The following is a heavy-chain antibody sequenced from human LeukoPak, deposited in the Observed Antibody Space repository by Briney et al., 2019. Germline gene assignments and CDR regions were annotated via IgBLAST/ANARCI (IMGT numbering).Heavy chain of an antibody. V-gene: IGHV1-69*13. CDR2: IIPIFGTA. CDR3: ARGQVGATLVYFDY. Sequence: SVKVSCKASGGTFSSYAISWVRQAPGQGLEWMGGIIPIFGTANYAQKFQGRVTITADESTSTAYMELSSLRSEDTAVYYRARGQVGATLVYFDYWGQGTLVTVSS. CDR1: GGTFSSYA. J-gene: IGHJ4*02. D-gene: IGHD1-26*01.